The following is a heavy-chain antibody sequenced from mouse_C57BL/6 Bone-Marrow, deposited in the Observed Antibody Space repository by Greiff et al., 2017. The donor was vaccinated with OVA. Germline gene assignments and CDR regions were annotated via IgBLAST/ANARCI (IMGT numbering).Heavy chain of an antibody. CDR1: GFTFSDYY. CDR2: ISNGGGST. V-gene: IGHV5-12*01. Sequence: DVQLVESGGGLVQPGGSLKLSCAASGFTFSDYYMYWVRQTPEKRLEWVAYISNGGGSTYYPDTVKGRFTISRDNAKNTLYLQMSRLKSEDTAMYYCARHETFTTVMDYWGQGTSVTVSS. CDR3: ARHETFTTVMDY. J-gene: IGHJ4*01. D-gene: IGHD1-1*01.